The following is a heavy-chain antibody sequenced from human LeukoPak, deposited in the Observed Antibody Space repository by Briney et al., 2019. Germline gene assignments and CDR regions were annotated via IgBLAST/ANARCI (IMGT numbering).Heavy chain of an antibody. CDR3: ARGPGPSVSHAFDI. V-gene: IGHV3-53*01. D-gene: IGHD7-27*01. CDR2: IYSGGGT. Sequence: PGGSLRLSCAASGFAVSSNYMSWVRQAPGKGLEWVSVIYSGGGTYYADSVKGRFTTSRDNSKNTLSLQMNSLRAEDTAVYFCARGPGPSVSHAFDIWGQGTMVTVSS. J-gene: IGHJ3*02. CDR1: GFAVSSNY.